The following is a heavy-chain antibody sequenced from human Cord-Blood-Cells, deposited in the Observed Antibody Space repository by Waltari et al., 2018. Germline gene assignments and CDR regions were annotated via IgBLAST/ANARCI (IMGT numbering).Heavy chain of an antibody. D-gene: IGHD3-10*01. CDR1: GYTFTSYA. J-gene: IGHJ6*03. Sequence: QVQLVQSGAEVKKPGASVKVSCKASGYTFTSYAMHWVRQAPGQRLEWMGWINAGNGNTKHSQKFQGRVTITRDTSASTAYMELSSLRSEDTAVYYCARDGLSGGSGSYYYYYYMDVWGIGTTVTVSS. CDR2: INAGNGNT. V-gene: IGHV1-3*01. CDR3: ARDGLSGGSGSYYYYYYMDV.